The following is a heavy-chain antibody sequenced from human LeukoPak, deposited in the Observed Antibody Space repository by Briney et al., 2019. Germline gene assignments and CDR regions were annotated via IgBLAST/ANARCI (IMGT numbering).Heavy chain of an antibody. J-gene: IGHJ5*02. D-gene: IGHD2-15*01. V-gene: IGHV4-34*01. CDR2: INHSGST. Sequence: SETLSLTCAVYDGSFSGYYWSWIRQPPGKGLEWIGEINHSGSTNYNPSLKSRVTISVDTSKNQFSLKLSSVTAADTAVYYCARHRCSGGSCYPMNWFDPRGQGTLVTVSS. CDR1: DGSFSGYY. CDR3: ARHRCSGGSCYPMNWFDP.